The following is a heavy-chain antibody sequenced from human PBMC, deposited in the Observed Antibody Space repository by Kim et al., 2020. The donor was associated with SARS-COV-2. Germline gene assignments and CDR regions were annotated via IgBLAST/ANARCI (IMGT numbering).Heavy chain of an antibody. CDR1: GFSFTTYE. D-gene: IGHD6-19*01. CDR3: AREDSSGSYGPWAFDD. V-gene: IGHV3-48*03. Sequence: GGSLRLSCITSGFSFTTYEMNWVRQAPGKGLEWIAYISTRGTTIFYADSVKGRFTISRDKALNSVFLQMNSLRDEDTAVYFCAREDSSGSYGPWAFDDWGQRTMVTVSS. J-gene: IGHJ3*01. CDR2: ISTRGTTI.